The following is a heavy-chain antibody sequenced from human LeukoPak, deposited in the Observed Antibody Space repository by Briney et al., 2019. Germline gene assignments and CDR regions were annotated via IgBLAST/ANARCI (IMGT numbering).Heavy chain of an antibody. CDR3: ARVQYCSSTSCYGLDP. D-gene: IGHD2-2*01. CDR1: GGSISRHY. Sequence: SETLSLTCTVSGGSISRHYWSWIRQPPGKGLEWIGYIYYSGSTNYNPSLKSRVTISVDTSKNQFSLKLSSVTAADTAVYYCARVQYCSSTSCYGLDPWGQGTLVTVSS. CDR2: IYYSGST. J-gene: IGHJ5*02. V-gene: IGHV4-59*11.